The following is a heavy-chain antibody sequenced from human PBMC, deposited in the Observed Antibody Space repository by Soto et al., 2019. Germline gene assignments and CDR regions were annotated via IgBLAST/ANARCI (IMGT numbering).Heavy chain of an antibody. CDR1: GYTFTSYG. D-gene: IGHD2-15*01. J-gene: IGHJ6*02. CDR2: ISAYNGNT. CDR3: ARDGMVTDCSGCSCYYYGMDV. Sequence: ASVKVSCKASGYTFTSYGISWVRQAPGQGLEWMGWISAYNGNTNYAQKLQGRVTMTTDTSTSTAYMELRSLRSDDTAVYYCARDGMVTDCSGCSCYYYGMDVWGQGTTVTVSS. V-gene: IGHV1-18*01.